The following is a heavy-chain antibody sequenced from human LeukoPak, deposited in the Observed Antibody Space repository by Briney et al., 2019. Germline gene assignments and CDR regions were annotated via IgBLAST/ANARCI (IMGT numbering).Heavy chain of an antibody. J-gene: IGHJ6*04. CDR3: AREGAEYYYGSGRGMDV. CDR2: IIPIFGTA. Sequence: SVKISCKASGGTFSSYAISWVRQAPGQGLEWMGGIIPIFGTANYAQKFQGRVTITTDESTSTAYMELSSLRSEDTAVYYCAREGAEYYYGSGRGMDVWGKGTTVTVSP. CDR1: GGTFSSYA. D-gene: IGHD3-10*01. V-gene: IGHV1-69*05.